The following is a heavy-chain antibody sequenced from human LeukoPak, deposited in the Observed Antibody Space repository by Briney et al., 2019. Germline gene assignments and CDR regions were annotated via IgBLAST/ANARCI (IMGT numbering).Heavy chain of an antibody. J-gene: IGHJ5*02. CDR3: ARESYSSGYRNNWFDP. CDR1: GGSFSGYY. D-gene: IGHD3-22*01. Sequence: PSETLSLTCAVYGGSFSGYYWSWIRQPPGKGLEWIGYIYYSGSTYYNPSLKSRVTISVDTSKNQFSLKLSSVTAADTAVYYCARESYSSGYRNNWFDPWGQGTLVTVSS. CDR2: IYYSGST. V-gene: IGHV4-34*09.